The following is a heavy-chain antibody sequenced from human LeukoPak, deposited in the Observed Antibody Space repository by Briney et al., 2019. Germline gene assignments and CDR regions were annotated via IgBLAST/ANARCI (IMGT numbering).Heavy chain of an antibody. Sequence: ASVKVSCKASGYAFTGYYIHWVRQAPGQGLEWMGWINPNSGGTNYAQKFQGRVTMTRDTSISTAYMELSRLRSDDTAVYYCARDRNRNFDPWGQGTLVTVSS. J-gene: IGHJ5*02. CDR1: GYAFTGYY. V-gene: IGHV1-2*02. CDR3: ARDRNRNFDP. CDR2: INPNSGGT.